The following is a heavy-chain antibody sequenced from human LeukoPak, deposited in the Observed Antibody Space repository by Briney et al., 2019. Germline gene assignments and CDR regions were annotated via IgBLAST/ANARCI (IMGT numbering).Heavy chain of an antibody. V-gene: IGHV4-34*01. CDR2: INHSGST. Sequence: PSETLSLTXAVYGGSFSGYYWSWIRQPPGKGLEWSGEINHSGSTNYNPSLKSRVTISVDTSKNQFSLKLSSVTAADTAVYYCARGSEYYDFWSGYSSPFDYWGQGTLVTVSS. CDR3: ARGSEYYDFWSGYSSPFDY. D-gene: IGHD3-3*01. CDR1: GGSFSGYY. J-gene: IGHJ4*02.